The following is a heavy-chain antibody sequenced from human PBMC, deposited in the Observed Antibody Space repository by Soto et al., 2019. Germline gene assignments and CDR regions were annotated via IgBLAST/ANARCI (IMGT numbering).Heavy chain of an antibody. D-gene: IGHD2-2*01. CDR3: ARYIPGVRYYGMDV. V-gene: IGHV3-23*01. Sequence: EVQLLESGGGLVQPGGSLRLACAASGFAFSSYAMKWVRQAPGKGLEWVSLISETSDVAYYADSVKGRVTISRDNSGNTLFLQMYSLRAEDTAVYYCARYIPGVRYYGMDVWGQGTTVTVAS. J-gene: IGHJ6*02. CDR2: ISETSDVA. CDR1: GFAFSSYA.